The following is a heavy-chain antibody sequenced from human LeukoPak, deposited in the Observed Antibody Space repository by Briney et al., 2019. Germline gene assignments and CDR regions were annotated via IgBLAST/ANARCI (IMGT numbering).Heavy chain of an antibody. J-gene: IGHJ4*02. CDR3: AREALSGYYIDY. CDR2: ISSGSGTV. CDR1: GFTFGRYS. V-gene: IGHV3-48*02. Sequence: PGGSLRLSCVASGFTFGRYSMNWVRQAPGKGPEWLSSISSGSGTVHYADSVEGRFTISRDTAKNSLFLQMNSLRDEDTAVYYCAREALSGYYIDYWGQGTLVAVSS. D-gene: IGHD3-22*01.